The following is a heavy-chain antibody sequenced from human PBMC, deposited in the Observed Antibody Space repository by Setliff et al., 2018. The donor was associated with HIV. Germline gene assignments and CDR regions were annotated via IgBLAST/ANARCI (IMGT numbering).Heavy chain of an antibody. V-gene: IGHV3-23*01. D-gene: IGHD1-1*01. CDR3: AKPTSGMYPRSFDL. Sequence: GGSLRLSCVASGFAFSTFDMNWVRQAPGKGLEWVSAVGVGGGATYYADSVRGRFAVSRDDSKNTLYLEMSGLRAEDTAIYYCAKPTSGMYPRSFDLWGQGTMVTVSS. CDR1: GFAFSTFD. CDR2: VGVGGGAT. J-gene: IGHJ3*01.